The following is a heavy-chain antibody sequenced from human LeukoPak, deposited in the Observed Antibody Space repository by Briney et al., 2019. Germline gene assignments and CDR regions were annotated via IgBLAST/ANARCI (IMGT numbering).Heavy chain of an antibody. CDR3: ARGRGKTFAYYYMDV. CDR2: MRPNSGKT. V-gene: IGHV1-8*01. J-gene: IGHJ6*03. D-gene: IGHD1-14*01. Sequence: ASVKVSCKTSGYPFINYDINWVRQASGQGLEWMGWMRPNSGKTGYAQKFQGRVTMTGNISISTVYMELSSLRFEDTAVYYCARGRGKTFAYYYMDVWGKGTTVTVSS. CDR1: GYPFINYD.